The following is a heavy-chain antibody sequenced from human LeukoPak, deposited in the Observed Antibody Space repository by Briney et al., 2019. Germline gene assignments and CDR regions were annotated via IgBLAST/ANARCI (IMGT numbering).Heavy chain of an antibody. V-gene: IGHV3-30*18. CDR2: ISYDGSNK. J-gene: IGHJ5*02. D-gene: IGHD6-6*01. Sequence: PGGSLRLSCAGSGFIFSSTWMHWVRQAPGKGLEWVAVISYDGSNKYYADSVKGRFTISRDNSKNTLYLQMNSLRAEDTAVYYCAKALSIAARPGMSWFDPWGQGTLVTVSS. CDR1: GFIFSSTW. CDR3: AKALSIAARPGMSWFDP.